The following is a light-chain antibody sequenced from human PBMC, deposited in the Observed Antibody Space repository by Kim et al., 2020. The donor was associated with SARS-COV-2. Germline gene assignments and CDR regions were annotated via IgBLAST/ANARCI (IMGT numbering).Light chain of an antibody. V-gene: IGLV1-44*01. CDR1: SSNIGSNV. Sequence: GQRVTISCSGSSSNIGSNVVNWYQHLPGTAPKLLMYSNDYRPSGVPDRFSGSKSGTSASLAISGLQSEDEADYYCAAWDDSLKGSVFGGGTQLTV. J-gene: IGLJ3*02. CDR2: SND. CDR3: AAWDDSLKGSV.